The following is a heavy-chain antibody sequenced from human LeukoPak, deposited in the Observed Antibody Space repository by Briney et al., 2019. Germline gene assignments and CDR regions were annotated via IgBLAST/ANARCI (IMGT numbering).Heavy chain of an antibody. CDR3: ARDLRYSSGWSPAPRDY. D-gene: IGHD6-19*01. CDR2: IYHSGST. V-gene: IGHV4-4*02. J-gene: IGHJ4*02. CDR1: GGSVSSSNW. Sequence: PSETLSLTCAVSGGSVSSSNWWSWVRQPPGKGLEWIGEIYHSGSTNYNPSLKSRVTISVDKSKNQFSLKLSSVTAADTAVYYCARDLRYSSGWSPAPRDYWGQGTLVTVSS.